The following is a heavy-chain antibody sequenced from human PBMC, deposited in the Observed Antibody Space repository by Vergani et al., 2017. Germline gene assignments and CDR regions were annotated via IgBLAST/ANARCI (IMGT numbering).Heavy chain of an antibody. CDR3: ARGGARGAYYDFWSGYYSSHYYYGMDV. D-gene: IGHD3-3*01. Sequence: QVQLVQSGAEVKKPGASVKVSCKASGYTFTSYDINWVRQATGQGLEWMGWMNPNSGNTGYAQKFQGRVTMTRNTSISTAYMELSSLRSEDTAVYYCARGGARGAYYDFWSGYYSSHYYYGMDVWGQGTTVTVSS. J-gene: IGHJ6*02. CDR1: GYTFTSYD. V-gene: IGHV1-8*01. CDR2: MNPNSGNT.